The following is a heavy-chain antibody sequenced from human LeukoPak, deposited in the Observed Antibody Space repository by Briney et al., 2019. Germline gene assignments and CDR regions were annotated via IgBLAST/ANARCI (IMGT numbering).Heavy chain of an antibody. Sequence: HPGGSLRLSCAASGFTFSSYEMNWVRQAPGKGLDWVAFVKYDGISEFYTDSVKGRFRISRDDSQSTVYLQMNSLKPEDTAVYYCARDNRHFVVVSGMTDHYMDVWGKGATVTISS. V-gene: IGHV3-30*02. CDR3: ARDNRHFVVVSGMTDHYMDV. D-gene: IGHD2-21*01. J-gene: IGHJ6*03. CDR1: GFTFSSYE. CDR2: VKYDGISE.